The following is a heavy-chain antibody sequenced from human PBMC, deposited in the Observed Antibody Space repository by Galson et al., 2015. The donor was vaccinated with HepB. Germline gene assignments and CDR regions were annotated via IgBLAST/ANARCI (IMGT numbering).Heavy chain of an antibody. CDR1: GYTFTSYG. CDR2: ISAYNGDT. Sequence: SVKVSCKASGYTFTSYGISWMRQAPGRGLEWMGWISAYNGDTNYAQKLQGRVTMTTDTSTNTAYMELRSLRSDDTAVYYCARDPSSGWYRREEGFDYWGQGTLVTVSS. J-gene: IGHJ4*02. D-gene: IGHD6-19*01. V-gene: IGHV1-18*01. CDR3: ARDPSSGWYRREEGFDY.